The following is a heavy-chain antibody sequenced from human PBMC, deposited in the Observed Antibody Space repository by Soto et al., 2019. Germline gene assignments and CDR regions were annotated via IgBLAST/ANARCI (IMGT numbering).Heavy chain of an antibody. D-gene: IGHD3-10*01. CDR3: AARGSRDYYMDV. J-gene: IGHJ6*03. CDR1: GYTFTGYY. CDR2: INPNSGGT. Sequence: ASVKVSCKASGYTFTGYYMHWVRQAPGQGLEWMGWINPNSGGTNYAQKFQGWVTMTRDTSISTAYMELSRLRSDDTAVYYCAARGSRDYYMDVWGKGTTVTVSS. V-gene: IGHV1-2*04.